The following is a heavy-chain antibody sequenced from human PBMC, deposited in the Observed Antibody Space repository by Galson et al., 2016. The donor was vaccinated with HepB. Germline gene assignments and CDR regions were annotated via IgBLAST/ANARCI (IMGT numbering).Heavy chain of an antibody. CDR3: IKDDRGSPAEGY. CDR2: ISWDSKDI. CDR1: GLNFDLYA. D-gene: IGHD2-15*01. V-gene: IGHV3-9*01. J-gene: IGHJ4*02. Sequence: SPRLSRPASGLNFDLYAMNWVAHVPGQGPEWDSGISWDSKDIGYADSGKGRFTVSRDNTKNPLYLQLNSLRPEDTALYYCIKDDRGSPAEGYWGQGTLVTVSS.